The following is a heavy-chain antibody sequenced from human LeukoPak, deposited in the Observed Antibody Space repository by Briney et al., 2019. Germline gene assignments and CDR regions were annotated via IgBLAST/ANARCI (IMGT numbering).Heavy chain of an antibody. CDR1: GGTFSSYA. CDR2: IIPILGIA. D-gene: IGHD2-15*01. J-gene: IGHJ4*02. Sequence: ASVKVSCKASGGTFSSYAISWVRQAPGQGLEWMGRIIPILGIANYAQKFQGRVTMTRDTSTSTVYMELSSLRSEDTAVYYCARQWMLHKHLVRVKPDFDYWGQGTLVTVSS. CDR3: ARQWMLHKHLVRVKPDFDY. V-gene: IGHV1-69*04.